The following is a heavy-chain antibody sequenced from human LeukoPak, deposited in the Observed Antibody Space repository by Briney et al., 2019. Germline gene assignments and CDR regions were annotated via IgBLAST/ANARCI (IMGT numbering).Heavy chain of an antibody. CDR2: ISSSCSTI. V-gene: IGHV3-11*01. Sequence: GGSLRLSCAASGFTFSDYYMSWIRQAPGKGLGWVSYISSSCSTIYYADSVKGRFTISRDNAKNSLYLQMNSLRAEDTAVYYCARGLDFEDYYDSSPIDYWGQGTLVTVSS. J-gene: IGHJ4*02. CDR1: GFTFSDYY. CDR3: ARGLDFEDYYDSSPIDY. D-gene: IGHD3-22*01.